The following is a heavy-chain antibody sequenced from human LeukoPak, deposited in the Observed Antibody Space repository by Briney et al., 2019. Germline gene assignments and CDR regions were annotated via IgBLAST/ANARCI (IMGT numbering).Heavy chain of an antibody. CDR2: TYYSGRT. CDR1: GASIRSYY. CDR3: ARQSIAARGYYYYMDV. V-gene: IGHV4-59*08. Sequence: SESLSLTYAVSGASIRSYYWSSIRQPPGKGLGWIGYTYYSGRTNYNPSLKSRVTISVDTSKNQFSLRLNSVTAADTAVYYCARQSIAARGYYYYMDVWGKGTTVTDSS. J-gene: IGHJ6*03. D-gene: IGHD6-6*01.